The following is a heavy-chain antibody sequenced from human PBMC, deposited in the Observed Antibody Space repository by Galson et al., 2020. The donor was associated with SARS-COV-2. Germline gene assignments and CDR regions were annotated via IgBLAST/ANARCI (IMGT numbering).Heavy chain of an antibody. CDR3: ARDNLYCSSTSCYRNWFDP. J-gene: IGHJ5*02. CDR2: IHYSGSP. Sequence: SETLSLTCTVSGGSISTYYWSWIRQPPGKGLEWIGYIHYSGSPNYNPSLKSRVTISVDTSKNQFSLKLNSLTAADTAVYYCARDNLYCSSTSCYRNWFDPWGPGTLVTVSS. CDR1: GGSISTYY. D-gene: IGHD2-2*01. V-gene: IGHV4-59*01.